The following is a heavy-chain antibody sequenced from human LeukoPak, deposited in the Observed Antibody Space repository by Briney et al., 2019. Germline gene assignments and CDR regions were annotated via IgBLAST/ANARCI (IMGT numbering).Heavy chain of an antibody. CDR2: IYYSGST. D-gene: IGHD5-12*01. J-gene: IGHJ4*02. Sequence: SETLSLTCTVSGGSISSSSYYWGWIRQPPGKGLEWIGSIYYSGSTYFNPSLKGRVTISGGTSKNQFSLKLSSVTAADTAVYYCARLGVATPFDYWGQGTLVPVSS. CDR3: ARLGVATPFDY. V-gene: IGHV4-39*01. CDR1: GGSISSSSYY.